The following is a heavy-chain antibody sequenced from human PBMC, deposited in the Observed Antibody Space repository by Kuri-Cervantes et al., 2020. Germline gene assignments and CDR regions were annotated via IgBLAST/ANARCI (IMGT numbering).Heavy chain of an antibody. J-gene: IGHJ4*02. CDR1: GFPFSTYW. D-gene: IGHD6-6*01. CDR3: ARSLEYSSSSG. Sequence: GESLKISCAASGFPFSTYWMSWVRQAPGKGLEWVAVISYDGSNKYYADSVKGRFTISRDNSKNTLYLQMNSLRAEDTAVYYCARSLEYSSSSGWGQGTLVTVSS. CDR2: ISYDGSNK. V-gene: IGHV3-30-3*01.